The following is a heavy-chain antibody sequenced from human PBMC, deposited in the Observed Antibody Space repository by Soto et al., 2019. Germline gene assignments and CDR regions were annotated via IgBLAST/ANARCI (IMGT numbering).Heavy chain of an antibody. CDR2: IGGSGRTT. Sequence: GGSPRLSCAASAFTFNHYAMSWVRQAPGKGLEWVSGIGGSGRTTYYADSVKGRFTISRDNSNNTLFLQMNSLRAEDTAVYYCAKSRYSDSSGDFYDYWGQGTLVTVSS. D-gene: IGHD3-22*01. CDR1: AFTFNHYA. J-gene: IGHJ4*02. CDR3: AKSRYSDSSGDFYDY. V-gene: IGHV3-23*01.